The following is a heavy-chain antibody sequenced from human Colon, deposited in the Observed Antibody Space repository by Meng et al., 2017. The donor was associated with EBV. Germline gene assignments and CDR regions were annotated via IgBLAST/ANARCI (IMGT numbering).Heavy chain of an antibody. J-gene: IGHJ4*02. V-gene: IGHV4-61*01. Sequence: QVQLQESGPGLMKPSETLSLTCTVSGGSLSSGSYYWTWIRQPPGKGLEWIGYIYYSGSTNYNPSLKSRVTISVDTSKNQFSLKLSSVTAADTAVYYCASLRGYSVNDWRGRFDYWGQGTLVTVSS. CDR1: GGSLSSGSYY. D-gene: IGHD5/OR15-5a*01. CDR2: IYYSGST. CDR3: ASLRGYSVNDWRGRFDY.